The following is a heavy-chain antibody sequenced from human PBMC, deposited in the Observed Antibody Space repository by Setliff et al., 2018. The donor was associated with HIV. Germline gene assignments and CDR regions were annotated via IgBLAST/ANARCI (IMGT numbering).Heavy chain of an antibody. Sequence: SETLSLTCSASGGSISNFYWSWIRQPPGKGLEWAGHIYSTGDTYYNPYLKSRVTMSVDTSKNQFSLNLDSVTAADTAVYYCAPLAAAGGYWGQGTLVTVSS. V-gene: IGHV4-59*04. D-gene: IGHD6-25*01. CDR1: GGSISNFY. CDR3: APLAAAGGY. J-gene: IGHJ4*02. CDR2: IYSTGDT.